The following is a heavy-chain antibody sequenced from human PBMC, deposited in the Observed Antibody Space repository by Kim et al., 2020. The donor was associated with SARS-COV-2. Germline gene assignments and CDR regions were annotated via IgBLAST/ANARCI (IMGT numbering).Heavy chain of an antibody. J-gene: IGHJ4*02. V-gene: IGHV4-39*01. Sequence: SETLSLTCTVSGGSISSSSYYWGWIRQPPGKGLEWIGSIYYSGSTYYNPSLKSRVTISVDTSKNQFSLKLSSVTAADTAVYYCARNKGVAGNVCLDYWGQGTLVTVSS. CDR1: GGSISSSSYY. D-gene: IGHD6-19*01. CDR2: IYYSGST. CDR3: ARNKGVAGNVCLDY.